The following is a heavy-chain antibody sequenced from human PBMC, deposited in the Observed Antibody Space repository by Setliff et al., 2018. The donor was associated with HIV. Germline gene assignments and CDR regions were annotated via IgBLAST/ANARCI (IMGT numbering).Heavy chain of an antibody. CDR1: GGSISNGSYY. CDR2: IYYSGNT. D-gene: IGHD2-15*01. CDR3: ARHSFPFGGKGVDY. V-gene: IGHV4-31*03. Sequence: SETLSLTCTVSGGSISNGSYYWSWIRQHPGKGLEWIGNIYYSGNTYYNPSLKSRVTISVDTSKNQFSLKLSSVTAADTAVYYCARHSFPFGGKGVDYWGQGTLVTVSS. J-gene: IGHJ4*02.